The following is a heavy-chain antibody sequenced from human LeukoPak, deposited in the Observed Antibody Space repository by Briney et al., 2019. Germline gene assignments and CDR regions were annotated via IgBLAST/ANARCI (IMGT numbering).Heavy chain of an antibody. V-gene: IGHV3-48*03. CDR3: ARDHVSTNYYYGTAV. D-gene: IGHD1-1*01. J-gene: IGHJ6*02. Sequence: QAGGSLRLSCAASGFTFSSYEMNWVGQAPGKGLEWVSYISSSGSTIYYADSVKGRFTISRDNAKNSLYLQMNSLRVEDTAVYYCARDHVSTNYYYGTAVSGQATTVTVSS. CDR2: ISSSGSTI. CDR1: GFTFSSYE.